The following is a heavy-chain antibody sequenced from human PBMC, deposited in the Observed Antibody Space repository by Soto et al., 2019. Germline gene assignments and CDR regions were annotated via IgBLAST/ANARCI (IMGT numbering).Heavy chain of an antibody. J-gene: IGHJ4*02. Sequence: SETLSLTCTVSGGSVSSGSFYWSWIRQPPGKGLEWIGFIYNNRSFNYNPSLKSRVTISVDTSKHQFSLKLSSVTAADAAVYYCARVPLDYSNSHYFDFWGQGALVTVSS. V-gene: IGHV4-61*01. CDR2: IYNNRSF. D-gene: IGHD6-6*01. CDR3: ARVPLDYSNSHYFDF. CDR1: GGSVSSGSFY.